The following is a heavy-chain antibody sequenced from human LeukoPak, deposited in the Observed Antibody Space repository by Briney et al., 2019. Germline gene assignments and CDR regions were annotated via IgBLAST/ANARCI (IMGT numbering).Heavy chain of an antibody. V-gene: IGHV1-2*02. Sequence: ASVKVSCKTSGYTFSDYYIHWIRQAPGQGLEWVGWINPNSGDTDYAQKFQGRVTVTRDTSISTAYMELSRLTSEDTAVYYCARMSGYCSGDSCYGNNWFDPWGQGTLVTVSS. D-gene: IGHD2-15*01. CDR2: INPNSGDT. CDR3: ARMSGYCSGDSCYGNNWFDP. J-gene: IGHJ5*02. CDR1: GYTFSDYY.